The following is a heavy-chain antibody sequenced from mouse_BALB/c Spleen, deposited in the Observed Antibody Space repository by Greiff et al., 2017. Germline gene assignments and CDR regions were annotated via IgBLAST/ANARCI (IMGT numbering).Heavy chain of an antibody. CDR3: ARNDGSSLDYFDD. V-gene: IGHV1-4*01. Sequence: QVHLKESGADLARPGASVTMSCKASGYTFTSYTMHWVKQRLGQGLEWFGYINPSSGYTNYNQKFKDKATLTADKSSSTAYMQLSSLTSEDSAVYYCARNDGSSLDYFDDWGQGTTLTVAA. J-gene: IGHJ2*01. CDR2: INPSSGYT. CDR1: GYTFTSYT. D-gene: IGHD1-1*01.